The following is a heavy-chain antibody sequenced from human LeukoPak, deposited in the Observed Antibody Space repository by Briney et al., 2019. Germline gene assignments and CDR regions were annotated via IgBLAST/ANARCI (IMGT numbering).Heavy chain of an antibody. D-gene: IGHD6-19*01. CDR1: GYTFTSYA. V-gene: IGHV7-4-1*02. CDR2: ININTGNP. J-gene: IGHJ4*02. Sequence: GSVKVSCKASGYTFTSYAMNWVRQAPGQGLEWMGWININTGNPTYAQGFTGRFVFSLDTSVSTAYLQISSLKAEDTAVYYCARERSEQWLAPEYFDYWGQGTLVTVSS. CDR3: ARERSEQWLAPEYFDY.